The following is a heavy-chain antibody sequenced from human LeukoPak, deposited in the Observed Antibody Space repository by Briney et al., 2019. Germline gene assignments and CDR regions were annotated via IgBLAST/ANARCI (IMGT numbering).Heavy chain of an antibody. CDR1: GGTFSSYA. Sequence: ASVKVSCKASGGTFSSYAISWVRQAPGQGLEWMGGIIPIFGTANYAQKFQGRVTITADESTSTAYMELSSLRSEDTAVYYCARGAIDHYGSGSYFPPPFDYWGQETLVTVSS. D-gene: IGHD3-10*01. CDR3: ARGAIDHYGSGSYFPPPFDY. J-gene: IGHJ4*02. CDR2: IIPIFGTA. V-gene: IGHV1-69*01.